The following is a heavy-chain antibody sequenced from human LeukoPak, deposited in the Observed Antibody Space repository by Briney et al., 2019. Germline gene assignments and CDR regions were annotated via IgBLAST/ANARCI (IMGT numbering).Heavy chain of an antibody. V-gene: IGHV1-8*01. CDR1: GYTFTSYD. CDR2: MNPNSGNT. J-gene: IGHJ6*03. Sequence: ASVKVSCKASGYTFTSYDINWVRQATGQGLEWMGWMNPNSGNTGYAQKFQGRVTMTRNTSISTAYMELSSLRSEDTAVYYCARGYCSGGSCYRNYYYYYMDVWGKGTTVTVSS. D-gene: IGHD2-15*01. CDR3: ARGYCSGGSCYRNYYYYYMDV.